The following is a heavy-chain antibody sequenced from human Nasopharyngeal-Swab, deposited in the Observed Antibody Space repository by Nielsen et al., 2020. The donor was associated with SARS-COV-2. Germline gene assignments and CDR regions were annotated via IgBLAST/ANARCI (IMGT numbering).Heavy chain of an antibody. J-gene: IGHJ4*02. Sequence: GESLKISCAASGFPFNNYGMNWVRQAPGKGLVWVSRVNQDGSRRDYADSVRGRFTISRDNAKNTLYLQMNSLRVEDTAVYYCVKHQGSSSDQWGQGTLVTVSS. CDR2: VNQDGSRR. CDR3: VKHQGSSSDQ. CDR1: GFPFNNYG. V-gene: IGHV3-74*01.